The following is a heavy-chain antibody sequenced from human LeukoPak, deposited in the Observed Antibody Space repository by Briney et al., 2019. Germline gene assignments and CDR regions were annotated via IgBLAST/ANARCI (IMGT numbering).Heavy chain of an antibody. D-gene: IGHD3-22*01. V-gene: IGHV4-59*08. J-gene: IGHJ4*02. CDR3: ARLAYDSSGSGRLDY. CDR1: GGSISSYY. Sequence: PSETLSLTCTVSGGSISSYYWSWIRQPPGKGLEWIAYIYYSGSTNYNPSLKSRVTISVDTSKNQFSLKLSSVTTADTAVYYCARLAYDSSGSGRLDYWGQGTLVTVSS. CDR2: IYYSGST.